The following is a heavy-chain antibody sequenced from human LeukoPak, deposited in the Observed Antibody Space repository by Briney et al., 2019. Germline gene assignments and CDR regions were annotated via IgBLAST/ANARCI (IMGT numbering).Heavy chain of an antibody. V-gene: IGHV4-30-4*01. J-gene: IGHJ4*02. CDR2: IYYSGST. CDR3: ARRSPYYDFWSGYPRGYYFDY. Sequence: SQTLSLTCTVSGGSISSGDYYWSWIRQPPGKGVEWIGYIYYSGSTYYNPSLKSRVTIPVDTSKNQFSLKLSSVTAADTAVYYCARRSPYYDFWSGYPRGYYFDYWGQGTLVTVSS. D-gene: IGHD3-3*01. CDR1: GGSISSGDYY.